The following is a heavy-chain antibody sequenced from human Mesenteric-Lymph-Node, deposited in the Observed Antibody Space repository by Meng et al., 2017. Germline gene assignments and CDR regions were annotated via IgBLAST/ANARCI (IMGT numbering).Heavy chain of an antibody. V-gene: IGHV1-8*01. Sequence: AAVQVSCKASGYTFNSYDITWVRQTIGQGLEWMGCMNPKSGNTGYAQKFQGRVTMTRHTSISSAYMELSSLRSEDTAVYYCARVRDRYGDYGFYYYGMDVWGQGTTVTVSS. J-gene: IGHJ6*02. CDR3: ARVRDRYGDYGFYYYGMDV. CDR2: MNPKSGNT. D-gene: IGHD4-17*01. CDR1: GYTFNSYD.